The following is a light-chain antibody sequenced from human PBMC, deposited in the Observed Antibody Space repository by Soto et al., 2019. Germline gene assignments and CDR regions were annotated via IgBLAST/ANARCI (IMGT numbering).Light chain of an antibody. V-gene: IGKV3-20*01. CDR2: GAS. CDR1: HVIRRY. J-gene: IGKJ2*02. CDR3: KQSGSLPCP. Sequence: LACMSSHVIRRYLAWYQQKPGQAPRLLIYGASRRATGIPARFSGSGSGTEFTLTISSLEAEDFVGYYCKQSGSLPCPFGQ.